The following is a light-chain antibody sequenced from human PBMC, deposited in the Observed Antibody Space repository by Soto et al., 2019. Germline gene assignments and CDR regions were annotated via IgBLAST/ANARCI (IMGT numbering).Light chain of an antibody. CDR1: SSDVGGYNF. CDR3: CSYTSSTTPL. V-gene: IGLV2-14*01. J-gene: IGLJ2*01. Sequence: QSALTQPASVSGSPGQSITISCTGTSSDVGGYNFVSWYQHHPGKAPKLMISGVTNRPSGISDRFSGSKSGNTASLTISGLQAEDEADYYCCSYTSSTTPLFGGGTKLTVL. CDR2: GVT.